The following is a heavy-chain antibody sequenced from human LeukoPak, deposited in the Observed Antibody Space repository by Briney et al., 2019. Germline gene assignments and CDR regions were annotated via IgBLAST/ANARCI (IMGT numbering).Heavy chain of an antibody. CDR2: IWSDGTEK. J-gene: IGHJ4*02. CDR3: AKDAQRGFDYSNSLEY. CDR1: GFTYSHYG. Sequence: GGSLRLSCAASGFTYSHYGMHWVRQAPGKGLEWVAVIWSDGTEKYYGDAVKGRFTISRDNSRNTIYLQMNSLRGEDTAVYYCAKDAQRGFDYSNSLEYWGQGTLVTVSS. D-gene: IGHD4-11*01. V-gene: IGHV3-33*06.